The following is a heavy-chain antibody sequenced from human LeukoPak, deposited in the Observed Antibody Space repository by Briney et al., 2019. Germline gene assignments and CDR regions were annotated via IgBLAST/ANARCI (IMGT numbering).Heavy chain of an antibody. D-gene: IGHD1-14*01. CDR3: AKDRITVTTYYFDY. V-gene: IGHV3-23*01. CDR1: GFTFSSSA. CDR2: LSCSGCST. Sequence: GGSLRLSCAASGFTFSSSAMSWVRQAPGKGLEWVSGLSCSGCSTYYADSVKGRFTISRDNSKNTLYLQMNSLRAEDTALYYCAKDRITVTTYYFDYWGQGTLVTVSS. J-gene: IGHJ4*02.